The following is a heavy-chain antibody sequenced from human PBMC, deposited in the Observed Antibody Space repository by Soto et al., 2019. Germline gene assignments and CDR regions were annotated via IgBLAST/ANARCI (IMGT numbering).Heavy chain of an antibody. J-gene: IGHJ6*02. Sequence: SETLSLTCTVSGGSIRSGGYYWSWIRQHPGKGLEWIGYIYYSGSTYYNPSLKRRVTISVDTSKNQFSLKLSSVTAADTAVYYCAREGTMMNYYYGMDVWGQGTTVTVSS. CDR1: GGSIRSGGYY. CDR2: IYYSGST. V-gene: IGHV4-31*03. D-gene: IGHD3-22*01. CDR3: AREGTMMNYYYGMDV.